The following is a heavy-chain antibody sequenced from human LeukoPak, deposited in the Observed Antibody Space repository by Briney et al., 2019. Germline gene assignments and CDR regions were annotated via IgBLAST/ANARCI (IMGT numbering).Heavy chain of an antibody. D-gene: IGHD3-16*01. V-gene: IGHV3-15*07. CDR1: GFTFCSAC. Sequence: GGSLRLSRAASGFTFCSACLSWVREAPGKGVGWVGRIRTKSDGETVDYAAPVKGRFTISRDDSKNTLFLQMNSLKTEDTAVYYCATPALGRRLYYYDYWGQGTLVTVSP. CDR3: ATPALGRRLYYYDY. J-gene: IGHJ4*02. CDR2: IRTKSDGETV.